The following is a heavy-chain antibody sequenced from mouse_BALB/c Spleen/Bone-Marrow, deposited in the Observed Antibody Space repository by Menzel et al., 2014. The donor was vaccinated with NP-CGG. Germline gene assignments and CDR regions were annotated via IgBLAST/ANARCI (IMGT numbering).Heavy chain of an antibody. CDR1: GYTFTSYG. V-gene: IGHV1S22*01. D-gene: IGHD1-2*01. CDR3: TGRDNGYMDY. Sequence: LQQSGSELVRPGASVKLSCKASGYTFTSYGMHWVKQRHGQGLEWIGDIYPGSGSTNYDEKFKGKGTLTVDTSSSTAYIHLRSLASEDSAVYYCTGRDNGYMDYWGQGTSVTVSS. J-gene: IGHJ4*01. CDR2: IYPGSGST.